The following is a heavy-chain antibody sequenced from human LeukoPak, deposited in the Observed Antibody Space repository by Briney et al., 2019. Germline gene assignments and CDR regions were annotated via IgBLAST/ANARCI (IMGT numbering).Heavy chain of an antibody. CDR2: VNQGGTEK. V-gene: IGHV3-7*03. CDR3: ARDRPYYYDTTGHYNIDY. D-gene: IGHD3-22*01. Sequence: GSLRLSCAASGFIFSSQWMGWVRQAPGKGLEWVANVNQGGTEKFYVASVKGRFSISRDNAENSLYLQMNSLRAEDTALYYCARDRPYYYDTTGHYNIDYWGQGTLVSVSS. J-gene: IGHJ4*02. CDR1: GFIFSSQW.